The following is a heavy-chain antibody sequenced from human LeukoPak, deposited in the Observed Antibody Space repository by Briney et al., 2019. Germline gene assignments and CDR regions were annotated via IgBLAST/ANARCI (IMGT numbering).Heavy chain of an antibody. CDR3: ARGVSSVAAAGTGY. CDR1: GYTFTGYY. CDR2: INPNSGGT. D-gene: IGHD6-13*01. Sequence: ASLKVSCKASGYTFTGYYMHWVRQAPGQGLEWMGWINPNSGGTNYAQKFQGRVTMTRDTSISTAYMELSRLRSDDTAVYYCARGVSSVAAAGTGYWGQGTLVTVSS. J-gene: IGHJ4*02. V-gene: IGHV1-2*02.